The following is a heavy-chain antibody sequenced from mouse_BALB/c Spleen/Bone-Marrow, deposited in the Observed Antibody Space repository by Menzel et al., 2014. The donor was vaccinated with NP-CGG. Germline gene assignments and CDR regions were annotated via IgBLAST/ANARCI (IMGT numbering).Heavy chain of an antibody. J-gene: IGHJ4*01. V-gene: IGHV7-3*02. Sequence: EVKLMESGGGLVQPGGSLRLSCTTSGFTFTDYYMSWVRQPPGKALEWLAFIRNKAYGYTTEYSASVRGRFTISRDNSQSILYLQMNALRAEDSATYYCARFPMDYWGQRTSVTVPS. CDR2: IRNKAYGYTT. CDR3: ARFPMDY. CDR1: GFTFTDYY.